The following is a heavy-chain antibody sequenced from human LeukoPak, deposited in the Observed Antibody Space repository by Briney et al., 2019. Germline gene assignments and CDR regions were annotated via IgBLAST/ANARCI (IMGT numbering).Heavy chain of an antibody. CDR2: ISAYNGNT. Sequence: GASVKVSCKASGYTFTSYGISWVRQAPGQGLEWMGWISAYNGNTNYAQKLQGRVTMTTDTSTSTAYMELRGLRSDDTAVYYCARDLTRYYDSSGHYYFDYWGQGTLVTVSS. V-gene: IGHV1-18*01. J-gene: IGHJ4*02. CDR3: ARDLTRYYDSSGHYYFDY. D-gene: IGHD3-22*01. CDR1: GYTFTSYG.